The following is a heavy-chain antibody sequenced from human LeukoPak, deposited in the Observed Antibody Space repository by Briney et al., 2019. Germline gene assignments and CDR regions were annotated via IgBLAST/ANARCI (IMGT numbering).Heavy chain of an antibody. CDR3: AKRGVVVRVFLVGFHKEAYYFDS. V-gene: IGHV3-23*01. CDR2: LSGSAGGT. J-gene: IGHJ4*02. Sequence: GGSLRLSCGVSGITLSNYGMSWVRQAPGKGLEWVAGLSGSAGGTNYADTVKGRFTISRDNSKNTLFLQMDRLRAEDTAVYFCAKRGVVVRVFLVGFHKEAYYFDSWGQGAQVTVSS. CDR1: GITLSNYG. D-gene: IGHD3-16*02.